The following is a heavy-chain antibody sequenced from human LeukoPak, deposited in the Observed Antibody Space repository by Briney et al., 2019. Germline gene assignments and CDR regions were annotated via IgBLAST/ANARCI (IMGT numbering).Heavy chain of an antibody. J-gene: IGHJ6*02. CDR2: ISYDGSNK. Sequence: PGGSLRLSCAASGFTFSNYAMSWVRQAPGKGLEWVAVISYDGSNKYYADSVKGRFTISRDNSKNTLYLQMNSLRAEDTAVYYCARDQRRYYYDSSGNYGMDVWGQGTTVTVSS. D-gene: IGHD3-22*01. CDR3: ARDQRRYYYDSSGNYGMDV. CDR1: GFTFSNYA. V-gene: IGHV3-30*14.